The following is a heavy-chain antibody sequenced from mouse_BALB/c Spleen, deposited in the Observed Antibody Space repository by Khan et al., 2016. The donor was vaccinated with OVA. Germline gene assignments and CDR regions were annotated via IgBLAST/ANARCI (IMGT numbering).Heavy chain of an antibody. CDR2: INTNTGEP. J-gene: IGHJ4*01. CDR3: ARSRWLLPAMDY. CDR1: GYTFTNYG. D-gene: IGHD2-3*01. V-gene: IGHV9-3*02. Sequence: QVQLKQSGPELKKPGETVKISCKASGYTFTNYGMNWVKQAPGKVLKWMGWINTNTGEPTYAEELKGRFAFSLETSASTAYLQINNLKNEDTATYFCARSRWLLPAMDYWGQGTSVTVSS.